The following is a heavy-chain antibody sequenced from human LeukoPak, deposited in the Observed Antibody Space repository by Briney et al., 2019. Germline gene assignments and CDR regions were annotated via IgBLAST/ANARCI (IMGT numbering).Heavy chain of an antibody. J-gene: IGHJ4*02. D-gene: IGHD3-3*01. Sequence: PGGSLRLSCAASGSTFSNAWMSWVRQAPGKGLEWVGRIKSKTDGGTTDYAAPVKGRFTISRDDSKNTLYLQMNSLKTEDTAVYYCTTADYDFWSGSPRWGQGTLVTVSS. CDR3: TTADYDFWSGSPR. CDR2: IKSKTDGGTT. CDR1: GSTFSNAW. V-gene: IGHV3-15*01.